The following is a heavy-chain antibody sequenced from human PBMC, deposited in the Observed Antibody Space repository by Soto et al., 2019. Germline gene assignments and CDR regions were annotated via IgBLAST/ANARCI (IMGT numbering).Heavy chain of an antibody. Sequence: GSLRLSCAASGXTFSDYYMSWIRQAPGKGLEWVSYIFSSSSYTNYADSVKGRFTISRENAKNSLYLEMNSLRAEETAVYYCARLRASTWYMGGYLDYWGLGTLGTVS. V-gene: IGHV3-11*06. CDR1: GXTFSDYY. J-gene: IGHJ4*02. CDR3: ARLRASTWYMGGYLDY. D-gene: IGHD6-13*01. CDR2: IFSSSSYT.